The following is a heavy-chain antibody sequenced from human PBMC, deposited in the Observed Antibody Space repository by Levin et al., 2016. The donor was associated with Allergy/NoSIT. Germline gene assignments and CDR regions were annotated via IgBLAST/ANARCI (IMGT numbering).Heavy chain of an antibody. Sequence: VRQMPGKGLEWVSGINWNGGSTGYADSVKGRFTISRDNAKNSLYLQMNSLRAEDTALYYCATSIAAAGTLDYWGQGTLVTVSS. D-gene: IGHD6-13*01. CDR3: ATSIAAAGTLDY. V-gene: IGHV3-20*03. CDR2: INWNGGST. J-gene: IGHJ4*02.